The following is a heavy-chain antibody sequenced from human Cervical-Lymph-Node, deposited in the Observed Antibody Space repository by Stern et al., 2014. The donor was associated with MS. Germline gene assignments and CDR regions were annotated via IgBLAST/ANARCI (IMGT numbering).Heavy chain of an antibody. Sequence: EVQLVQSGAEVKKPGESLKIACKGSGYSFSSYWIAWVRQMPGKGLEWMGMIFPSVSETRYSPYFHGKVTISVDKSTSTAYLHWSSLKASDTARYYCGREVALTAGLLGFWGQGTQVIVS. J-gene: IGHJ4*02. D-gene: IGHD3-22*01. CDR2: IFPSVSET. V-gene: IGHV5-51*01. CDR3: GREVALTAGLLGF. CDR1: GYSFSSYW.